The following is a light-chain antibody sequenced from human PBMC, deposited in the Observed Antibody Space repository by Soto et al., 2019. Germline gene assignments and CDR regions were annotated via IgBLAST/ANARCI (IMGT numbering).Light chain of an antibody. V-gene: IGKV3-15*01. Sequence: EIVMTQSPATLSVSPGERATLSCRASQSVSSNLAWYQQKPGQAPRLLIYGASTRATGIPARFSGSGSGTEFTLTRSSLQSEDFAIYYCQQYNNWPPRNTFGQGTKLEIK. CDR1: QSVSSN. J-gene: IGKJ2*01. CDR3: QQYNNWPPRNT. CDR2: GAS.